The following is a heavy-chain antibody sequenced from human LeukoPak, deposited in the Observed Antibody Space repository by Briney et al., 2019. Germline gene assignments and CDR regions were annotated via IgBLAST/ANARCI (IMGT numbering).Heavy chain of an antibody. Sequence: GGSLRLSCVASGFTFSSYEMNWVRQAPGKGLEWVSYISSSGSTIYYADSVKGRFTISRDNAKNSLYLQMNSLRAEDTAVHYCARSGMVRGARAFGIWGQGTMVTVSS. D-gene: IGHD3-10*01. CDR1: GFTFSSYE. CDR3: ARSGMVRGARAFGI. CDR2: ISSSGSTI. V-gene: IGHV3-48*03. J-gene: IGHJ3*02.